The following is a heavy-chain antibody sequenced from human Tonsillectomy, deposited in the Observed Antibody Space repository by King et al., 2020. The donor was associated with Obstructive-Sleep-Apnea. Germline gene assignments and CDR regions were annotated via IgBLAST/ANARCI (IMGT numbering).Heavy chain of an antibody. J-gene: IGHJ3*02. V-gene: IGHV5-10-1*03. Sequence: GAEGGRPGGALRISCKGSGYRFTNYWISWVRQMPGKGLEWMGRSDPSDSYTNYSPSFQGHVTISGDKSISTAYLQWSSLKAPDTAMYYCAKTAGVDAFDIWGQGTMVTVSS. CDR1: GYRFTNYW. CDR2: SDPSDSYT. CDR3: AKTAGVDAFDI.